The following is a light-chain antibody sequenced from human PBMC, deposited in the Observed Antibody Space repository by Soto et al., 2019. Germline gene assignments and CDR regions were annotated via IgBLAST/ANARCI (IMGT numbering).Light chain of an antibody. Sequence: DIQVTQSPSSLSASVGDTVTISCRTSQTINTYLNWYQQQPGRAPKLLIFAASTLLSGVPSRFTGSGSGTDFTLTITGLHPEDFAAIFCQQGSSPPYTFGPGTQL. V-gene: IGKV1-39*01. J-gene: IGKJ2*01. CDR2: AAS. CDR1: QTINTY. CDR3: QQGSSPPYT.